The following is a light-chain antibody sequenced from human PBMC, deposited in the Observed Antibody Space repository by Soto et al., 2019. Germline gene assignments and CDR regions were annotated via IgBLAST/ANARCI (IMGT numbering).Light chain of an antibody. V-gene: IGKV3-11*01. Sequence: IVLTHSPATLALSPGKKATLSFRSSQNISSYLIWYQQKPGQAPRLLIYDVSNRATGIPARFSGSGSGTDFNLTISSLEPEDFAVYYCQQRRSWPPTINFGQGTRLEIK. CDR2: DVS. CDR3: QQRRSWPPTIN. J-gene: IGKJ5*01. CDR1: QNISSY.